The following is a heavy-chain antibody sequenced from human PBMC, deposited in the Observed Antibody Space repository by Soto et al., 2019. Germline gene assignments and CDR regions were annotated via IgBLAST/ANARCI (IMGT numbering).Heavy chain of an antibody. D-gene: IGHD5-12*01. CDR2: IDTSSSFI. CDR3: ARDGEYSDYENWYFDL. Sequence: EVQLVESGGGLVKPGGSLRLSCAASGFTFNTYSMNWVRQAPGKGLEWLSSIDTSSSFIYYGGSLKGRFTISRDNAKNSLYLQMNNLKAEDTAVYYCARDGEYSDYENWYFDLWGRGTLVTVSS. CDR1: GFTFNTYS. V-gene: IGHV3-21*01. J-gene: IGHJ2*01.